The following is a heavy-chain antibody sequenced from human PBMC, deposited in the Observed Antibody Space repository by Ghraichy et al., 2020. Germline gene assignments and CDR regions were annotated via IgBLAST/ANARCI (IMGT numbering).Heavy chain of an antibody. CDR3: ARRGGPGLNWFDP. CDR2: IYYSGST. D-gene: IGHD3-10*01. V-gene: IGHV4-39*01. CDR1: GGSISSSSYY. J-gene: IGHJ5*02. Sequence: SETLSLTCTVSGGSISSSSYYWGWIRQPPGKGLEWIGSIYYSGSTYYNPSLKSRVTIFVDTSKNQFSLKLSSVTAADTAVHYCARRGGPGLNWFDPWGQGTLVTVSS.